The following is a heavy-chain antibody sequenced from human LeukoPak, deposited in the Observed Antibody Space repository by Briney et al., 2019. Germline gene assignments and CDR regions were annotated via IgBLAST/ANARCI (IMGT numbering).Heavy chain of an antibody. D-gene: IGHD5-24*01. J-gene: IGHJ4*02. CDR2: MNPNSGNT. CDR3: ARGGRWLQFCDY. CDR1: GYTFTSYD. Sequence: ASVKVSCKASGYTFTSYDINWVRQATGQGLEWVGWMNPNSGNTGYAQKFQGRVTMTRNTSISTAYMELSSLRSEDTAVYYCARGGRWLQFCDYWGQGTLVTVSS. V-gene: IGHV1-8*01.